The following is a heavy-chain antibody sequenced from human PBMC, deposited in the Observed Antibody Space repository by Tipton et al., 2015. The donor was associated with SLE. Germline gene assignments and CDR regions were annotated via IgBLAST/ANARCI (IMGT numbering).Heavy chain of an antibody. CDR2: IYHSGST. V-gene: IGHV4-4*02. CDR1: GGSISSRNW. J-gene: IGHJ5*02. CDR3: ARGARWFDDFWTGYPLGNWFDP. D-gene: IGHD3/OR15-3a*01. Sequence: TLSLTCAVYGGSISSRNWWSWIRQPPGKGLEWIGFIYHSGSTNYNPSLKSRVTISVDTSKNQFSLKLSSVTAADTAMYYCARGARWFDDFWTGYPLGNWFDPWGQGTLVTVSS.